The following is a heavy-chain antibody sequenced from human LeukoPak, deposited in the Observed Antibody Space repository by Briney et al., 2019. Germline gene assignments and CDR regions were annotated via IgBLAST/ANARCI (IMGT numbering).Heavy chain of an antibody. CDR3: ARHPLRGGFDY. CDR2: IFHTGDT. V-gene: IGHV4-59*08. Sequence: SETLSLTCTVSGVSITDYYWSWIRQPPGKGLEWIAYIFHTGDTRYNPSLKSRITISLDTSKNQFSLKLNSVTAADTTVYYCARHPLRGGFDYWGQGTLVTVSS. CDR1: GVSITDYY. J-gene: IGHJ4*02.